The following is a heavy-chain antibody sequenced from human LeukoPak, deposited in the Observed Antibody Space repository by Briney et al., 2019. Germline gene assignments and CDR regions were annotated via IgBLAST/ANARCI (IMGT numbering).Heavy chain of an antibody. CDR2: IYYSGST. Sequence: SETLSLTCTVSGGSISSYYWSWIRQPPGKGLEWIGYIYYSGSTNYNPSLKSRVTISVDTSKNQFSLKLSSVTAADTAVYYCARWFGEFYWYFDLWGRGTLVTVSS. V-gene: IGHV4-59*01. CDR1: GGSISSYY. J-gene: IGHJ2*01. CDR3: ARWFGEFYWYFDL. D-gene: IGHD3-10*01.